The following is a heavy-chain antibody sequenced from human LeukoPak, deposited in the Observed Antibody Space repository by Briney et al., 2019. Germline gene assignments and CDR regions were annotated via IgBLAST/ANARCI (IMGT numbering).Heavy chain of an antibody. CDR1: GGSFSGYY. CDR3: ARGIVNYYYYYYMDV. Sequence: SETLSLTCAVYGGSFSGYYWSWICQPPGKGLEWIGEINHSGSTNYNPSLKSRVTISVDTSKNQFSLKLSSVTAADTAVYYCARGIVNYYYYYYMDVWGKGTTVTVSS. CDR2: INHSGST. J-gene: IGHJ6*03. V-gene: IGHV4-34*01. D-gene: IGHD2-15*01.